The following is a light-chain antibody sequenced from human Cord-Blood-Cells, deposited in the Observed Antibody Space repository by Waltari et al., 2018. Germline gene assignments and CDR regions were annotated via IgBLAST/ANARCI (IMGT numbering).Light chain of an antibody. CDR2: QDS. CDR3: QAWDSSPNWV. V-gene: IGLV3-1*01. J-gene: IGLJ3*02. CDR1: KLGDKY. Sequence: SYELTQPPSVSVSPGQTASITCSAAKLGDKYACWYQQKPGQSPVLVIYQDSKRPSGIPERFSGSNSGNTATLTISGTQAMDEADYYCQAWDSSPNWVFGGGTKLTVL.